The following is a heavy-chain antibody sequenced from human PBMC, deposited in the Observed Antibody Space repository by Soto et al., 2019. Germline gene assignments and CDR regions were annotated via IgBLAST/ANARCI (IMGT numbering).Heavy chain of an antibody. CDR2: ISWNSGAI. V-gene: IGHV3-9*01. J-gene: IGHJ4*02. CDR3: VKATQYNWNDKLFYFDF. Sequence: HPGGSLRLSCAASGFTFDDYSMNWVRQGPGKGLEWVSGISWNSGAIGYADSVKGRFTISRDNAENSLYLQMDSLRVEDTALYYCVKATQYNWNDKLFYFDFWGQGTRVTVSS. CDR1: GFTFDDYS. D-gene: IGHD1-1*01.